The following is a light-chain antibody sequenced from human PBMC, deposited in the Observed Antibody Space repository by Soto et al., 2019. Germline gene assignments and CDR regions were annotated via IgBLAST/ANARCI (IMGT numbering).Light chain of an antibody. J-gene: IGKJ2*01. CDR3: QQSYSPSYT. CDR2: AAS. CDR1: QSIGTN. V-gene: IGKV1-39*01. Sequence: DIQMTQSPSSLSASVGDKITITCRASQSIGTNLNWYQQTPGKAPKLLIYAASSLQGGVPSRFSGSGSGTDFTLTISSLQPEDFATFYCQQSYSPSYTFGQGTKLEIK.